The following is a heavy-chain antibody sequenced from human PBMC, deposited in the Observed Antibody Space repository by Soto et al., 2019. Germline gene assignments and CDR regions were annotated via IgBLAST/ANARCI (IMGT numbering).Heavy chain of an antibody. CDR1: GFTFNTYT. J-gene: IGHJ4*02. V-gene: IGHV3-48*02. CDR3: ARFDSYSWYGCDY. CDR2: ITSSSDKI. Sequence: EVQLVESGGDLVQPGGSLRLTCAASGFTFNTYTMTWVRQAPGKGLEWVSYITSSSDKIYYADSVRGRFTASRDNAKNSLYLQMDSLRDEDPAVYYCARFDSYSWYGCDYWGQGALVTVSS. D-gene: IGHD6-13*01.